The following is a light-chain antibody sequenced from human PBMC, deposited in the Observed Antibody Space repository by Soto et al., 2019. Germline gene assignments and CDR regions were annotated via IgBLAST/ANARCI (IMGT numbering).Light chain of an antibody. Sequence: EIVMTQSPATLSVSPGERATLSCRASQSISSNLAWYQQKPGQAPRLLIYDASTRATGIPARFSGSGSGTDFTLTISSLQSEDLAIYYCQQYHIRPYTFGQGTRLEI. J-gene: IGKJ5*01. CDR2: DAS. V-gene: IGKV3-15*01. CDR1: QSISSN. CDR3: QQYHIRPYT.